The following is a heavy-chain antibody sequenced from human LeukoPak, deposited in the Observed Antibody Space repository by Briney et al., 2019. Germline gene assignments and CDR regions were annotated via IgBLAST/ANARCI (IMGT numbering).Heavy chain of an antibody. CDR1: GFTFSNYW. CDR2: INSDGSST. J-gene: IGHJ4*02. CDR3: ARHHPYYFDY. Sequence: GGSLRLSCAASGFTFSNYWMHWVRQAPGKGLVWVSRINSDGSSTTYADSVKGRFTIYRDNAKNTLYLQMNSLTAEDTAVYYCARHHPYYFDYWGQGTLVTVSS. V-gene: IGHV3-74*01.